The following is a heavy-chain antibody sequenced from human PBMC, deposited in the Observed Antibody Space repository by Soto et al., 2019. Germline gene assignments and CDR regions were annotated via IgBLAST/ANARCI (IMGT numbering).Heavy chain of an antibody. D-gene: IGHD5-12*01. CDR1: GFTFNNYG. J-gene: IGHJ4*02. CDR3: AKGCGSGYDLCDS. CDR2: ISGDGSSQ. Sequence: QVQLVESGGGVVQPGRSLRLSCTASGFTFNNYGIHWVRQAPGKGLEWVAVISGDGSSQYYADSVKGRFTISRDNSKNTRYLQMNNRRADGTAVYYCAKGCGSGYDLCDSWGQGTLVTVSS. V-gene: IGHV3-30*18.